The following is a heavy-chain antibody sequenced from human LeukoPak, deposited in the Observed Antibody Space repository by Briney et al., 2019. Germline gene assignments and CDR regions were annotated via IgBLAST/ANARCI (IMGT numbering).Heavy chain of an antibody. D-gene: IGHD1-26*01. CDR1: GFIVSSHY. V-gene: IGHV3-23*01. CDR3: AKDLMGVRPPLDY. Sequence: GGSLRLSCAASGFIVSSHYMNWVRQAPGKGLEWVSAISGSGGSTYYADSVKGRFTISRDNSKNTLYLQMTSLRAEDTAVYYCAKDLMGVRPPLDYCGQGTLLTVSS. J-gene: IGHJ4*02. CDR2: ISGSGGST.